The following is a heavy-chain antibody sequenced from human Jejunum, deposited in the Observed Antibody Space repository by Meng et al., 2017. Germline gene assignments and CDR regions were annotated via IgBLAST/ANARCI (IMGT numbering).Heavy chain of an antibody. CDR3: AHRLAYSSNYNVGWFDP. D-gene: IGHD6-13*01. Sequence: QITLKDPGPTLVKPTQTLTLTCTFSGFSLSTSGVGAGWIRQPPGKALECLALIYWDDDKRYNPSLKNRLTVTKDTSKNQVVLTMTNMDLVDTATYYCAHRLAYSSNYNVGWFDPWGQGTLVTVSS. CDR2: IYWDDDK. J-gene: IGHJ5*02. V-gene: IGHV2-5*02. CDR1: GFSLSTSGVG.